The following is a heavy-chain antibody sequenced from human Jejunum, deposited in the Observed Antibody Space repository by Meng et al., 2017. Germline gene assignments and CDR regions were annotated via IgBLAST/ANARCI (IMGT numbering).Heavy chain of an antibody. D-gene: IGHD1-26*01. Sequence: QLQLQGSGSGLVKPSQTLSLTCAVSGGSISSDGYTWSWIRQPPGKGLEWIGYIYHTGSTYYNPSLKSRVTISVDRSKNQFSLNLSSVTAADTAVYYCARMDSAFHYFDYWGQGTLVTVSS. J-gene: IGHJ4*02. V-gene: IGHV4-30-2*01. CDR3: ARMDSAFHYFDY. CDR2: IYHTGST. CDR1: GGSISSDGYT.